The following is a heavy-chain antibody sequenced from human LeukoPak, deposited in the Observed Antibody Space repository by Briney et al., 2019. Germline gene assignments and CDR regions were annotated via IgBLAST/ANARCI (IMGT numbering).Heavy chain of an antibody. J-gene: IGHJ3*01. CDR1: GFSFSTYS. D-gene: IGHD3-10*01. CDR2: ISSTSRFI. Sequence: PGGSLRLSCAASGFSFSTYSMNWVRQAPGKGLEWVSSISSTSRFIYYADAVKGRFTISRDNAKNSLYLQLNSLRAEDTAVYYCARDSGSAYYYGSGTYYYDAFDFWGQGTTVTVSS. CDR3: ARDSGSAYYYGSGTYYYDAFDF. V-gene: IGHV3-21*01.